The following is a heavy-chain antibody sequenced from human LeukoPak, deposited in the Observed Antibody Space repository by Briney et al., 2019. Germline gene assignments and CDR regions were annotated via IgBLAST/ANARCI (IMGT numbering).Heavy chain of an antibody. CDR1: GDSIGNDY. D-gene: IGHD4-23*01. Sequence: LSLTCTVSGDSIGNDYWSWIRQPPGQGLEWVSYISSSGSAIYYADSVKGRFTISRDNAKNSLYLQMNSLRAEDTAVYYCARDPPTVVTSSVAGFDYWGQGTLVTVSS. CDR2: ISSSGSAI. CDR3: ARDPPTVVTSSVAGFDY. V-gene: IGHV3-11*04. J-gene: IGHJ4*02.